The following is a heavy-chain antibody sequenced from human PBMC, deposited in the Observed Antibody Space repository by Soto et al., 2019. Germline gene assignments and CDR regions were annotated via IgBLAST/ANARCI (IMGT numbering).Heavy chain of an antibody. CDR3: ARRQSGHDAFDI. Sequence: ASVKVSCKASGYTFTGYGISWVRQAPGQGLEWMGWISAYNGNTNYAQKLQGRVTMTTDTSTSTAYMELRSLRSDDTAVYYCARRQSGHDAFDIWGQGTMVTVSS. V-gene: IGHV1-18*01. CDR2: ISAYNGNT. D-gene: IGHD3-10*01. CDR1: GYTFTGYG. J-gene: IGHJ3*02.